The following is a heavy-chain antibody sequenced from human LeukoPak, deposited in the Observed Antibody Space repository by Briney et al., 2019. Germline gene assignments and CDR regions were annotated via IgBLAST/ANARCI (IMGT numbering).Heavy chain of an antibody. CDR2: ISAYNGNT. V-gene: IGHV1-18*01. D-gene: IGHD3-10*01. Sequence: GASVKVSCKASGYTFTSYGISWVRQAPGQGLEWMGWISAYNGNTNYAQKLQGRVTMTTDTSTSTAYMELRSLRSDDTAVYYCARTPPPRLLGENAFDIWGQGTMVTVSS. CDR1: GYTFTSYG. CDR3: ARTPPPRLLGENAFDI. J-gene: IGHJ3*02.